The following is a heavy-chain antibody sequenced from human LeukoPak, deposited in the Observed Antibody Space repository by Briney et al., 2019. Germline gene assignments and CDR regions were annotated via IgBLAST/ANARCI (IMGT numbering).Heavy chain of an antibody. J-gene: IGHJ4*02. CDR2: IWYDGSNK. Sequence: LTGGSLRLSCAASGFTFSSYGMHWVRQAPGKGLEWVAVIWYDGSNKYYADSVKGRFTISRDSSKNTLYLQMNSLRAEDTAVYYCAKESSSYTYYFDYWGQGTLVTVSS. V-gene: IGHV3-33*06. CDR1: GFTFSSYG. CDR3: AKESSSYTYYFDY. D-gene: IGHD6-6*01.